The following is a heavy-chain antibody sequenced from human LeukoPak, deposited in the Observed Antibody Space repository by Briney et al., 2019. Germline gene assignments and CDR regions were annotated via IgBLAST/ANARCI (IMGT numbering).Heavy chain of an antibody. CDR3: AAVPVVRGSWFDP. D-gene: IGHD3-16*01. V-gene: IGHV1-8*03. Sequence: GASVKVSCKASGYTFTSYDINWVRQATGQGLEWMGWMNPNSGNTGYAQKFQGRVTITRNTSISTAYMELSSLRSEDTAVYYCAAVPVVRGSWFDPWGQGTLVTVSS. CDR2: MNPNSGNT. J-gene: IGHJ5*02. CDR1: GYTFTSYD.